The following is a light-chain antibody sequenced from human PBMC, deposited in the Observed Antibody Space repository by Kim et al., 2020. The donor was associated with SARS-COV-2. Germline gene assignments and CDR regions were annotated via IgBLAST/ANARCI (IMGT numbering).Light chain of an antibody. CDR3: QAWDSSTPVV. CDR2: QDS. CDR1: NLGDKY. V-gene: IGLV3-1*01. J-gene: IGLJ2*01. Sequence: PGQTASITCSGDNLGDKYACWYQQKPGQSPVLVIYQDSKRPSGIPERFSGSNSGNTATLTISGTQAMDEADYYCQAWDSSTPVVFGGGTQLTVL.